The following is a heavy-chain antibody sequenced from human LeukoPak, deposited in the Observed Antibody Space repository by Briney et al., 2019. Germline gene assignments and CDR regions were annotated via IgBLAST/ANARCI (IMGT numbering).Heavy chain of an antibody. D-gene: IGHD3-10*01. V-gene: IGHV3-30*02. CDR1: GFTFSSYG. CDR2: IRYDGSNK. J-gene: IGHJ3*02. CDR3: AKDDPPSGSGSYHSGLAFDI. Sequence: GGSLRLSCAASGFTFSSYGMHWVRQALGKGLEWVAFIRYDGSNKYYADSVKGRFTISRDNSKNTLYLQMNSLRAEDTAVYYCAKDDPPSGSGSYHSGLAFDIWGQGTMVTVSS.